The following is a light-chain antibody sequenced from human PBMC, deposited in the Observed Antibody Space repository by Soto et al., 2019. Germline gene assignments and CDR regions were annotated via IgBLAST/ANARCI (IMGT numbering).Light chain of an antibody. Sequence: DIPLTQSRASLSASVGDRVIITCRASQSISSYLNWYQQKPGRAPKLLIYAASSLQSGVPSRFSGSGSGTDLTLTISSLQPEDFAPYYGQQSYSTPQTFGQGTKVEIK. CDR2: AAS. CDR3: QQSYSTPQT. V-gene: IGKV1-39*01. J-gene: IGKJ1*01. CDR1: QSISSY.